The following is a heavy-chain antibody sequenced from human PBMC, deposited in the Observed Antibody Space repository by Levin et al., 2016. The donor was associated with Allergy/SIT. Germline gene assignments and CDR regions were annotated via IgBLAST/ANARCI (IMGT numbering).Heavy chain of an antibody. Sequence: GESLKISCAASGLTLSTYAMSWVRQAPGKGLDWVSTISNYPGHFTYYPEALKGRFTISRDNSKNTVFLQMNNLRADDTAVYYCAREFYGYFDSWGQGILVTVSS. J-gene: IGHJ4*02. CDR1: GLTLSTYA. D-gene: IGHD4-17*01. CDR2: ISNYPGHFT. CDR3: AREFYGYFDS. V-gene: IGHV3-23*01.